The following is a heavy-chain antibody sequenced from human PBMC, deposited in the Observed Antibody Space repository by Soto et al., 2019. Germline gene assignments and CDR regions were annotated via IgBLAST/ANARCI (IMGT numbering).Heavy chain of an antibody. Sequence: TLSLTCAVPGGSISSGGYSWSWIRQPPGKGLEWIGYIYHSGSTYYNPSLKSRVTISVDRSKNQFSLKLSSVTAADMAVYYCARAYYDSSGYPLYNYYYGMDVWGQGPTVTVSS. J-gene: IGHJ6*02. CDR3: ARAYYDSSGYPLYNYYYGMDV. D-gene: IGHD3-22*01. CDR1: GGSISSGGYS. V-gene: IGHV4-30-2*01. CDR2: IYHSGST.